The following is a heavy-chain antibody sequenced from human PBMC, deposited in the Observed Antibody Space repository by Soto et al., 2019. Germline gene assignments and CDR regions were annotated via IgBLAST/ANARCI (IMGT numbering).Heavy chain of an antibody. J-gene: IGHJ6*03. CDR3: ARVSGNCSSTSCAPDYYYYYMDV. CDR2: MNPNSGNT. V-gene: IGHV1-8*01. D-gene: IGHD2-2*01. Sequence: GASVKVSCKASGYTLTSYDITWVRQATGQGLEWMGWMNPNSGNTGYAQKFQGRVTMTRNTSISTAYMELSSLRSEDTAVYYCARVSGNCSSTSCAPDYYYYYMDVWGKGTTVTVSS. CDR1: GYTLTSYD.